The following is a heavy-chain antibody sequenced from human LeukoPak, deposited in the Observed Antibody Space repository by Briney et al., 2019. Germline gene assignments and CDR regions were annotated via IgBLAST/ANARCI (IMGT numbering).Heavy chain of an antibody. CDR1: GGSIRSYH. J-gene: IGHJ3*02. Sequence: SETLSLTCTVSGGSIRSYHWSWIRQPAGKGLEWIGRIYTSGSTNYKPSLKSRVTMSVDTSKNQFSLKLSSVTAADTAVYYCARDEPYYDFWSGYSPDGFDIWGQGTMVTVSS. D-gene: IGHD3-3*01. CDR3: ARDEPYYDFWSGYSPDGFDI. V-gene: IGHV4-4*07. CDR2: IYTSGST.